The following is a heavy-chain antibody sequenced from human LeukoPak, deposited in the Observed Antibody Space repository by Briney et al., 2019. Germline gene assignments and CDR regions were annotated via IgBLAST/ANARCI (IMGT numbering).Heavy chain of an antibody. J-gene: IGHJ6*03. CDR1: GFTFDDYA. Sequence: GGSLRLSCAASGFTFDDYAMHWVRQAPGKGLEWVSLISWDGGSTYYADSVKGRFTISRDNSKNSLYLQMNSLRAEDTALYYCARRWGATVTKKGVGYYYYYMDVWGKGTTVTVSS. V-gene: IGHV3-43D*03. D-gene: IGHD4-17*01. CDR3: ARRWGATVTKKGVGYYYYYMDV. CDR2: ISWDGGST.